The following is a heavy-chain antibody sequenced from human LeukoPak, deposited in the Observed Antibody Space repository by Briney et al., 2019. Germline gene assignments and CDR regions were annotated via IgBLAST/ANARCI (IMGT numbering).Heavy chain of an antibody. D-gene: IGHD4-11*01. V-gene: IGHV3-23*01. Sequence: PGGSLRLSCAASGFTFRSYAMSWVRQAPGKGLEWVSVIIGSGGSTYYADSVKGRFTISRDNAMNSLYLQMNSLRAEDTAVYYCAKGMTTLRVVYYYYYGMDVWGQGTTVTVSS. CDR1: GFTFRSYA. J-gene: IGHJ6*02. CDR2: IIGSGGST. CDR3: AKGMTTLRVVYYYYYGMDV.